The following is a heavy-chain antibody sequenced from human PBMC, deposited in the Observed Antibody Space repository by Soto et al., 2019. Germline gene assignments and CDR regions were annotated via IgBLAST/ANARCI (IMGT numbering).Heavy chain of an antibody. Sequence: QVQLQESGPGLVKPSETLSLTCTVSAGAVSSGSYYWSWIRQPPGKGLEWIGYIYYSGRTKYNPSLKSRVTISVDTSKNQFSLKLSSVTAADPAVYYCASSGLGDGSDYWGQGTLVTVSS. V-gene: IGHV4-61*01. J-gene: IGHJ4*02. D-gene: IGHD1-26*01. CDR1: AGAVSSGSYY. CDR3: ASSGLGDGSDY. CDR2: IYYSGRT.